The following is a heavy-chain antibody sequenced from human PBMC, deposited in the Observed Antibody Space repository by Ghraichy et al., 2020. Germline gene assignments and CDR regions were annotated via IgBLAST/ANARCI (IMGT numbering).Heavy chain of an antibody. J-gene: IGHJ6*02. CDR1: GFTFSNYG. V-gene: IGHV3-30*18. CDR3: AKERDTSGYYSFRGDYYGMDV. D-gene: IGHD3-22*01. Sequence: GGSLRLSCAASGFTFSNYGMHWVRQAPGQGLEWVAVVSYDGSSKNYADSGRFTISRDNSKNTLFLQMNFLRPEDTAVYYCAKERDTSGYYSFRGDYYGMDVWGQGTTVTVSS. CDR2: VSYDGSSK.